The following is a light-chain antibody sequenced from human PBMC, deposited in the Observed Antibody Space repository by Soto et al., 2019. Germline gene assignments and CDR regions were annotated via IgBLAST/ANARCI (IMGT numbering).Light chain of an antibody. CDR3: QQYKSNLP. Sequence: ASVEVSGRSIIRATQRLSSYLTWYQQKPGKAPKLLNYDASSLVRGVPSRYRGSCSGTEFTLAIGSLHPDDFATSYWQQYKSNLPCGQGTKVDIK. J-gene: IGKJ1*01. CDR2: DAS. CDR1: QRLSSY. V-gene: IGKV1-5*02.